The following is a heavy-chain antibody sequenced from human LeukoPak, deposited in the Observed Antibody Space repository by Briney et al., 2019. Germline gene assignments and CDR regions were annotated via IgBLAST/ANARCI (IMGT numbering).Heavy chain of an antibody. Sequence: SVKVSCKTSGYTSTDYYIHWVRQAPGQGLEWMGRIIPIFGTANYAQKFQGRVTITTDESTSTAYMELSSLRSEDTAVYYCAREVVYDFWSGYPRYYFDYWGQGTLVTVSS. D-gene: IGHD3-3*01. CDR1: GYTSTDYY. J-gene: IGHJ4*02. V-gene: IGHV1-69*05. CDR3: AREVVYDFWSGYPRYYFDY. CDR2: IIPIFGTA.